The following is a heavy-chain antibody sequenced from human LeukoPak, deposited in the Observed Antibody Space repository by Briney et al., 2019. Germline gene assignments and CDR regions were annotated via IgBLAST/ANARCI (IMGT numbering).Heavy chain of an antibody. V-gene: IGHV1-2*02. CDR1: GYTFTGYY. J-gene: IGHJ5*02. CDR3: ARDGGDRRIDWFDP. D-gene: IGHD3-16*01. Sequence: ASVKVSCKASGYTFTGYYMHWVRQAPGQGLEWMGWINPNSGGTNYAQKFQGRVTMTMDTSISTAYMELSRLRSDDTAVYYCARDGGDRRIDWFDPWGQGTLVTVSS. CDR2: INPNSGGT.